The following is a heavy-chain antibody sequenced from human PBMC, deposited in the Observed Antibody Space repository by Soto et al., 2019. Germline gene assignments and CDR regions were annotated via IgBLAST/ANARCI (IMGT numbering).Heavy chain of an antibody. CDR2: IYYSGST. CDR1: GGSISSSSYY. D-gene: IGHD6-13*01. CDR3: ARLGIAAAGGNAFDI. J-gene: IGHJ3*02. V-gene: IGHV4-39*01. Sequence: SETLSLTCTVSGGSISSSSYYWGWIRQPPGKGLEWIGSIYYSGSTYYNPSLKSRVTISVDTSKNQFSLKLSSVTAADTAVYYCARLGIAAAGGNAFDIWGQGTMVPSPQ.